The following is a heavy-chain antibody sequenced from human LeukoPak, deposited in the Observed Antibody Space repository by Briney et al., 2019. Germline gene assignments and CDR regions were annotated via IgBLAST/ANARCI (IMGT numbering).Heavy chain of an antibody. D-gene: IGHD2-8*01. CDR2: INPSGGST. J-gene: IGHJ4*02. Sequence: ASVKVSCKASGYMFTICYIHWVRQAPGHGLEWMGVINPSGGSTSYAEKFQGRVTMTRDTSTSTVYMELSSLRSDDTAVNYCARVALGVSQLYAFDYWGQGTLVTVSS. V-gene: IGHV1-46*01. CDR3: ARVALGVSQLYAFDY. CDR1: GYMFTICY.